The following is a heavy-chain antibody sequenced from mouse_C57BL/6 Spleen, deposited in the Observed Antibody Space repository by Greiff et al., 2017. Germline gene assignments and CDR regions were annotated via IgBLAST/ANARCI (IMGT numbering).Heavy chain of an antibody. CDR1: GYSITSGYY. Sequence: EVKLQESGPGLVKPSQSLSLTCSVTGYSITSGYYWNWIRQFPGNKLEWMGYISYDGSNNYNPSLKNRISITRDTSKNQFFLKLNSVTTEDTATYYCARGGTTGDYWGQGTSVTVSS. CDR3: ARGGTTGDY. J-gene: IGHJ4*01. D-gene: IGHD1-1*01. V-gene: IGHV3-6*01. CDR2: ISYDGSN.